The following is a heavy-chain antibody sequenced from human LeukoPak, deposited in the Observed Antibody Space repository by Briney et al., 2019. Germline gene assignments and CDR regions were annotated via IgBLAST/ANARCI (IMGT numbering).Heavy chain of an antibody. Sequence: GGSLRLSCAASGFTFSSYAMSWVRQAPGKGLEWVPAISGSGGSTYYADSVKGRFTVSRDNSKNTLYLQMNSLRAEDTAVYYCAKDQAAVAAYYFDYWGQGTLVTVSS. CDR2: ISGSGGST. J-gene: IGHJ4*02. CDR3: AKDQAAVAAYYFDY. D-gene: IGHD6-19*01. V-gene: IGHV3-23*01. CDR1: GFTFSSYA.